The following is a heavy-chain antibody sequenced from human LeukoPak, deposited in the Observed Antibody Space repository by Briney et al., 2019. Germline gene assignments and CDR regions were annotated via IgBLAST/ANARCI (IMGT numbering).Heavy chain of an antibody. J-gene: IGHJ3*02. CDR1: GGSFSGYY. CDR3: ARFGSSTWYKGAFDI. CDR2: IVHSGNT. Sequence: PSETLSLTCAVYGGSFSGYYWSWIRQPPGRGLEWIGEIVHSGNTKYNPSLKSRVTISVDTSKNQFSLNLTSVTAADTAVYYCARFGSSTWYKGAFDIWGQGTMVTVAS. D-gene: IGHD6-13*01. V-gene: IGHV4-34*12.